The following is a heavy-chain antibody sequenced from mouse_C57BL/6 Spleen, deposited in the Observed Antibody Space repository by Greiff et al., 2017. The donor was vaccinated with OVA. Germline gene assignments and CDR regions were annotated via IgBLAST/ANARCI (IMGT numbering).Heavy chain of an antibody. Sequence: EVMLVESGGGLVKPGGSLKLSCAASGFTFSDYGMHWVRQAPEKGLEWVAYISSGSSTIYYADTVKGRFTISRDNAKNTLFLQMTSLRSEDTAMYYCAKYYEDAMDYWGQGTSVTVSS. CDR2: ISSGSSTI. D-gene: IGHD2-4*01. CDR1: GFTFSDYG. V-gene: IGHV5-17*01. J-gene: IGHJ4*01. CDR3: AKYYEDAMDY.